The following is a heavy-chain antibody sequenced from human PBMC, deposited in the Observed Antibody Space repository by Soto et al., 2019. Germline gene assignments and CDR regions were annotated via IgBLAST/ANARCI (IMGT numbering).Heavy chain of an antibody. V-gene: IGHV1-3*04. CDR3: ARTNSFDF. J-gene: IGHJ4*02. Sequence: QVQLVRSGAEEKKPGASVKVSCKTSGYSFTTYGMHWVRQAPGQRLEWMGWINTGNGNTKYSQKFQDRVTIARDTSASTAYMELSSLRSEDTAVYYCARTNSFDFWGQGTLVTVSS. CDR2: INTGNGNT. CDR1: GYSFTTYG.